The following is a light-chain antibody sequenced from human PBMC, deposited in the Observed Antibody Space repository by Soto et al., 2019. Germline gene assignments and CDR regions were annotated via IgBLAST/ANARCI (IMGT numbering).Light chain of an antibody. J-gene: IGLJ2*01. Sequence: QSALTQPPSVSGAPGQRVTISCTGSSSNIGARYDVHWYQQLPGTAPKLLIYGNSNRPSGVPDRFSGSKSGTSASLAITGLQAEDEADYYCQSYDSSLSGRVVFGGGTKLTVL. V-gene: IGLV1-40*01. CDR3: QSYDSSLSGRVV. CDR1: SSNIGARYD. CDR2: GNS.